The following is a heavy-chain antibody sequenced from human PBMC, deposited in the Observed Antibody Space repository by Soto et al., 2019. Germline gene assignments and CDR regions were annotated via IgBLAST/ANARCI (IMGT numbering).Heavy chain of an antibody. J-gene: IGHJ4*02. CDR2: IIPFHGVT. D-gene: IGHD3-10*01. CDR3: TRDWEITVSTWSFGGF. V-gene: IGHV1-69*08. Sequence: QVQLVQSGAEVKKPGSSVKVSCKASGGTFSPYTINWVRQAPGQGLEWMGRIIPFHGVTNYAQKFQARVTITADKSTSTAYMELRGLRFEYTAMYYCTRDWEITVSTWSFGGFWGRGTLVIVSS. CDR1: GGTFSPYT.